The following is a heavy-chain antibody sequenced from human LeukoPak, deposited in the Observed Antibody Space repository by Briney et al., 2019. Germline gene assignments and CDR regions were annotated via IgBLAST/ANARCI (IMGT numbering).Heavy chain of an antibody. J-gene: IGHJ6*02. CDR3: ARVRVYATIYYYDGMDV. CDR2: MSSSSSYI. CDR1: GFTLSSCS. Sequence: GGSLRLSCAASGFTLSSCSMNWVRQAPGKGLEWVSSMSSSSSYIYYADSVKGRFTISRDNAKNSLYLQMNSLRAEDTAVYYWARVRVYATIYYYDGMDVWGQGTTVTVSS. V-gene: IGHV3-21*01. D-gene: IGHD2-8*01.